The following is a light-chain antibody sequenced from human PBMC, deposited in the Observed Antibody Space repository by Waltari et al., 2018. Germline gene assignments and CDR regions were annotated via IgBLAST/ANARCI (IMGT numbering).Light chain of an antibody. J-gene: IGLJ3*02. CDR3: SSYTTSSIWV. CDR2: EVS. CDR1: DSDVGAYDF. Sequence: QSALTQPASVSGSPGQSITISCSGTDSDVGAYDFVSWYQQHPGKAPHLIIYEVSNRPSGISNRFSASKSGNTASLTISGLQAEDEADYYCSSYTTSSIWVFGGGTKVTVL. V-gene: IGLV2-14*01.